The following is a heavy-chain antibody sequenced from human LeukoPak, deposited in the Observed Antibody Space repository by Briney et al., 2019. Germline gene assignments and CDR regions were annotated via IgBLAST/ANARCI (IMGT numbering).Heavy chain of an antibody. CDR1: GFTFSDYY. D-gene: IGHD3-16*01. J-gene: IGHJ4*02. V-gene: IGHV3-11*04. CDR3: AWWGMAAFDS. CDR2: ISSSGNTR. Sequence: GGSLRLSCAASGFTFSDYYMSWIRRAPGKGLEWVAYISSSGNTRYYADSVKGRFTISRDNAKNSLYLQMNSLRAEDTAVYYCAWWGMAAFDSWGQGTLVTVSS.